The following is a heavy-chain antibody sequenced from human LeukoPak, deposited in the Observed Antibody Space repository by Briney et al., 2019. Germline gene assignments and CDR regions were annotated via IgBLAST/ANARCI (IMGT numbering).Heavy chain of an antibody. Sequence: GASVKVSCKASGGTFSSYAIGWVRQAPGQGLEWMGGIIPIFGTANYAQKFQGRVTITADESTSTAYMELSSLRSEDTAVYYCARGARKYSGSGSYSDYYGMDVWGQGTTVTVSS. V-gene: IGHV1-69*13. CDR3: ARGARKYSGSGSYSDYYGMDV. CDR1: GGTFSSYA. CDR2: IIPIFGTA. D-gene: IGHD3-10*01. J-gene: IGHJ6*02.